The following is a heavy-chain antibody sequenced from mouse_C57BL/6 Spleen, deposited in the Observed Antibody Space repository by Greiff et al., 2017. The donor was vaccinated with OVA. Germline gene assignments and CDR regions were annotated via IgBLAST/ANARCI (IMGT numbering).Heavy chain of an antibody. CDR1: GFTFSSYT. V-gene: IGHV5-9*01. CDR2: ISGGGGNT. J-gene: IGHJ4*01. Sequence: EVHLVESGGGLVKPGGSLKLSCAASGFTFSSYTMSWVRQTPEKRLEWVATISGGGGNTYYPDSVKGRFTISRDNAKNTLYLQMSSLRSEDTALYYCARGRAGNYAMDYWGQGTSVTVSS. D-gene: IGHD3-3*01. CDR3: ARGRAGNYAMDY.